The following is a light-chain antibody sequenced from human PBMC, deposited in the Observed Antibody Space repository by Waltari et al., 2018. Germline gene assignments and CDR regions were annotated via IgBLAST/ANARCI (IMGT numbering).Light chain of an antibody. CDR3: QKYGTLPAT. V-gene: IGKV3-20*01. Sequence: EIRLTQSPGALSLSPGEKATLSCTSSQSISKYLAWYQQKPGQAPRLLIYEATIRATGIPDRFSGSGFGTDFSLTISSLEPEDLAVYYCQKYGTLPATFGQGTKVEIK. J-gene: IGKJ1*01. CDR2: EAT. CDR1: QSISKY.